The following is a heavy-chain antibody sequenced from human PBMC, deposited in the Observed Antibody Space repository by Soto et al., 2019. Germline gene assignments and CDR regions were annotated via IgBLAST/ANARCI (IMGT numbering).Heavy chain of an antibody. J-gene: IGHJ3*02. D-gene: IGHD2-21*02. CDR1: GFTFSSYA. V-gene: IGHV3-30-3*01. CDR2: ISYDGSNK. CDR3: ARDRTAYCGGDCYPGDAFDI. Sequence: LRLSCAASGFTFSSYAMHWVRQAPGKGLEWVAVISYDGSNKYYADSVKGRFTISRDNSKNTLYLQMNSLRAEDTAVYYCARDRTAYCGGDCYPGDAFDIWGQGTMVTVSS.